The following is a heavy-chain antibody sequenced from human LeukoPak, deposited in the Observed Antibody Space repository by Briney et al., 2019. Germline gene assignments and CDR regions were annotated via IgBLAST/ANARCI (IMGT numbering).Heavy chain of an antibody. CDR3: ARANYYGSGRRFDP. CDR1: GGSFSGYY. Sequence: SETLSLTCAVYGGSFSGYYWSWIRQPPGKGLEWIGEINHSGSTNYNPSLKSRVTISVDTSKNQFSLKLSSVTAADTAVYCCARANYYGSGRRFDPWGQGTLVTVSS. CDR2: INHSGST. J-gene: IGHJ5*02. V-gene: IGHV4-34*01. D-gene: IGHD3-10*01.